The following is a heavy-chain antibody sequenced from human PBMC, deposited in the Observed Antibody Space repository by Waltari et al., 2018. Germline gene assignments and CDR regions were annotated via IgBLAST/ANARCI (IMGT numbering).Heavy chain of an antibody. CDR1: GFTVSSNY. CDR3: SSALWDSGSYWYFDL. Sequence: EVQLVESGGGLIQPGGSLRLSCAASGFTVSSNYMSWVRKAPGKWLEWVSVIYSGGSTYYADSVKGRFTISRDNSKNTLYLQMNSLRAEDTSVYYCSSALWDSGSYWYFDLWGRGTLVTVSS. D-gene: IGHD3-10*01. V-gene: IGHV3-53*01. J-gene: IGHJ2*01. CDR2: IYSGGST.